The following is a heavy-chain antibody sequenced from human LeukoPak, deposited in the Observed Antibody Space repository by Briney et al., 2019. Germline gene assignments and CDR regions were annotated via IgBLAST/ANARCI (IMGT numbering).Heavy chain of an antibody. CDR2: FDPEDGET. CDR1: GYTLTELS. J-gene: IGHJ3*02. Sequence: ASVKVSCKVSGYTLTELSMHWVRQAPGKGLEWMGGFDPEDGETIYAQKFQGRVTVTTDTSTTTAYMELRRLRSDDTALYYCAVDAFDIWGQGTMVTVSS. V-gene: IGHV1-24*01. CDR3: AVDAFDI.